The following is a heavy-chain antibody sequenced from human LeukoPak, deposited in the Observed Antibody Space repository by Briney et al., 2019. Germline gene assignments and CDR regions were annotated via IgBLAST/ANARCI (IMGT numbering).Heavy chain of an antibody. V-gene: IGHV4-31*03. CDR2: IYYSGST. Sequence: PSQTLSLTCTVSGGSIFSGGYYWSWIRQHPGNGLEWIGYIYYSGSTYYNPSLKSRVTISMDTSKNQLSLKLSSVTAADTAAYYCARISSRGLGFDIWGQGSMVTVSS. CDR1: GGSIFSGGYY. D-gene: IGHD3/OR15-3a*01. CDR3: ARISSRGLGFDI. J-gene: IGHJ3*02.